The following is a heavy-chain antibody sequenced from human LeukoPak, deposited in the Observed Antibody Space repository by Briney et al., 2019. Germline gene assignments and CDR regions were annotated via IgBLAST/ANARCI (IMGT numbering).Heavy chain of an antibody. J-gene: IGHJ4*02. Sequence: GGSLRLSCAASGFTFSSYWMSWVRQAPGKGLEWVANINQGGSERYYVDSVKGRFTISRDNAKNSLFLQMNSLRAEDTAVYYCARDLKGDYYDSSGYYYTWGQGTLVTVSS. D-gene: IGHD3-22*01. CDR3: ARDLKGDYYDSSGYYYT. CDR1: GFTFSSYW. CDR2: INQGGSER. V-gene: IGHV3-7*03.